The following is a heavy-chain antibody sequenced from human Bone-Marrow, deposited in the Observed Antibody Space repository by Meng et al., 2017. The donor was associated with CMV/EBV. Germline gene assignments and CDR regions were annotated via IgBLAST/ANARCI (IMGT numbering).Heavy chain of an antibody. Sequence: ASVKVSCKASGYTFTSYYMHWVRQAPGQGLEWMGIINPSGGSTSYAQKFQGRVTMTRDTSTSTVYMELSSLRSEDTAVYYCARDFGYCTNGVCLTHHYFDYWGQGTLVTASS. CDR1: GYTFTSYY. CDR3: ARDFGYCTNGVCLTHHYFDY. J-gene: IGHJ4*02. V-gene: IGHV1-46*01. CDR2: INPSGGST. D-gene: IGHD2-8*01.